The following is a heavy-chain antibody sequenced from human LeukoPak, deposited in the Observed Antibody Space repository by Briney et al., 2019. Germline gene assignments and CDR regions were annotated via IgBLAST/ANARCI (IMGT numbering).Heavy chain of an antibody. D-gene: IGHD2-2*01. V-gene: IGHV4-34*01. CDR2: INHSGST. CDR1: GGSFSGYY. J-gene: IGHJ5*02. Sequence: SETLSLTCAVYGGSFSGYYWGWIRQPPGKGLEWIGEINHSGSTNYNPSLKSRVTISVDTSKNQFSLKLSSVTAADTAVYYCARGLPYCSSTSCYVGYNWFDPWGQGTLVTVSS. CDR3: ARGLPYCSSTSCYVGYNWFDP.